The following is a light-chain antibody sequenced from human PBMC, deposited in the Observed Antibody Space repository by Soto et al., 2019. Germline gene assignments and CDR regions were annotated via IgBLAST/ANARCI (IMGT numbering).Light chain of an antibody. V-gene: IGKV3-15*01. CDR2: DAS. J-gene: IGKJ5*01. CDR3: QQYAKWPIT. CDR1: QGLSRD. Sequence: EIVMTQSPATLSVSPGEGATLSCRASQGLSRDLAWHQQKPGQAPRLLIYDASTRATGIPARFSGSGSGTEFTLTISSLQSEDFAVYYCQQYAKWPITFGQGTRLEIK.